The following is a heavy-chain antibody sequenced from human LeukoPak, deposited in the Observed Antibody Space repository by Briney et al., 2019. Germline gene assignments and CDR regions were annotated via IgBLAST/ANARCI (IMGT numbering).Heavy chain of an antibody. Sequence: PGGSLRLSCAASGFTFSAYSINWIRQAPGKGLEWISYISTGSSIIYYADSVKGRFTISRDNAKKSLYLQMNSLRAGDTAVYYCARDDFDYYDSSGYAWGQGTLVTVSS. V-gene: IGHV3-48*01. D-gene: IGHD3-22*01. CDR3: ARDDFDYYDSSGYA. J-gene: IGHJ5*02. CDR2: ISTGSSII. CDR1: GFTFSAYS.